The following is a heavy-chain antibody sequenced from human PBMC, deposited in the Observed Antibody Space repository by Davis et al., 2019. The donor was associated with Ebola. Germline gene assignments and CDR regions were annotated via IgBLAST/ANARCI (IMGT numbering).Heavy chain of an antibody. V-gene: IGHV6-1*01. CDR1: VDSVSSNSAA. CDR2: TYYRSKWFV. D-gene: IGHD3-16*01. CDR3: ARDPPYDQGYDF. J-gene: IGHJ4*02. Sequence: SQTLSLTCAISVDSVSSNSAACNWIRQSPSRGLEWLGRTYYRSKWFVDYAVSVKSRITINPDTSKNQFSLQLTSVTPEDTAVYYCARDPPYDQGYDFWGQGTLVTVSS.